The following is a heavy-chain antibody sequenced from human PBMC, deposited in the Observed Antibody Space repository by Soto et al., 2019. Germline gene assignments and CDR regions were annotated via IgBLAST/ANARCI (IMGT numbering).Heavy chain of an antibody. Sequence: GGSLRLSCAASGFTFDDFAMCWVRQVPGKGLEWISLVNWDGDTTFYADSVKGRFIISRDNSKNSVYLQMNSLRSEDSAMYYCAKGATVATHYQYYGMDVWGQGTTVTVSS. CDR2: VNWDGDTT. V-gene: IGHV3-43D*04. CDR3: AKGATVATHYQYYGMDV. J-gene: IGHJ6*02. CDR1: GFTFDDFA. D-gene: IGHD4-17*01.